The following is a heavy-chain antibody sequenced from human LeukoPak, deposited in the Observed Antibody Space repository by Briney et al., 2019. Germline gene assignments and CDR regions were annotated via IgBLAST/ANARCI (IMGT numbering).Heavy chain of an antibody. CDR3: ARHPYYDSSGYIEPDAFDI. V-gene: IGHV4-34*01. CDR2: INHSGST. CDR1: GGSFSGYY. Sequence: PSETLSLTCAVYGGSFSGYYWSWIRQPPGKGLEWIGEINHSGSTNYNPSPKSRVTISVDTSKNQFSLKLSSVTAADTAVYYCARHPYYDSSGYIEPDAFDIWGQGTMVTVSS. D-gene: IGHD3-22*01. J-gene: IGHJ3*02.